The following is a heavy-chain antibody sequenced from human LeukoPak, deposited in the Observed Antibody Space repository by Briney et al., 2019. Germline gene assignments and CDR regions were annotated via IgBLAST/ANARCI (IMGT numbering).Heavy chain of an antibody. CDR1: GGSFSGYY. Sequence: SETLSLTCAVYGGSFSGYYWSWIRQPPGKGLEWIGEINHSGSTNYNPSLKSRVTISVDTSKNQFSLKLSPVTAADTAVYYCARSDGRQQLVRYFDYWGQGTLVTVSS. J-gene: IGHJ4*02. D-gene: IGHD6-13*01. CDR3: ARSDGRQQLVRYFDY. CDR2: INHSGST. V-gene: IGHV4-34*01.